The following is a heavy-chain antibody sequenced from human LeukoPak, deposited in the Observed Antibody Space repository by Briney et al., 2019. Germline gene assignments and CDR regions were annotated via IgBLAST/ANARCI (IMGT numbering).Heavy chain of an antibody. CDR3: ARGNWFDP. Sequence: GASVKVSCKASGYTFTNYGISWVRQAPGQGLEWMGWINPNGGATNYAQTFQGRVTMTRDTSISTAYMELNRLRSDDTAMYYCARGNWFDPWGQGTLVTVSS. CDR2: INPNGGAT. CDR1: GYTFTNYG. J-gene: IGHJ5*02. V-gene: IGHV1-2*02.